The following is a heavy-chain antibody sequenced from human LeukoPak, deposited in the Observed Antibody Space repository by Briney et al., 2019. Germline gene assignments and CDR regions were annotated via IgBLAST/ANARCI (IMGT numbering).Heavy chain of an antibody. D-gene: IGHD6-13*01. CDR3: ATLRPRQQLVVDH. V-gene: IGHV3-48*03. Sequence: GGSLRLSCAASGFTFSSYEMNWARQAPGKGLEWVSYISSSGSTKYYADSVKGRFTISRDNALNSLYLQMSSLRAEDTAVYYCATLRPRQQLVVDHWGQGTLVTVSS. J-gene: IGHJ4*02. CDR1: GFTFSSYE. CDR2: ISSSGSTK.